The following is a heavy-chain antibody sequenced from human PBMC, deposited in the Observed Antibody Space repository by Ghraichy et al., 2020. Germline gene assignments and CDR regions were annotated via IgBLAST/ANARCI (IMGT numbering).Heavy chain of an antibody. CDR1: GFTFSTYW. J-gene: IGHJ4*02. CDR3: ARGGSAHGYFPY. CDR2: IKPDGSEK. D-gene: IGHD2-15*01. Sequence: LSLTCAASGFTFSTYWMTWVRQAPGKGLEWVATIKPDGSEKYYVDSVKGRFTISRDNAKNSLYLQVNSLRAEDTALYYCARGGSAHGYFPYWGQGTLVTVSS. V-gene: IGHV3-7*01.